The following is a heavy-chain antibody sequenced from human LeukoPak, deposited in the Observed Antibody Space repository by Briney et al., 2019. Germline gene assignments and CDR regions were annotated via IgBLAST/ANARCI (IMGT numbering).Heavy chain of an antibody. J-gene: IGHJ4*02. Sequence: SETLSLTCTVSGGSISSSSYYWGWIRQPPGKGLEWIGSIYYSVSTYDNPSLKSRVTISVDTSKNQFSLKLSSVTAADTAVYYCAREGRRRWLQLRTSAMYYFDYWGQGTLVTVSS. CDR3: AREGRRRWLQLRTSAMYYFDY. D-gene: IGHD5-24*01. CDR1: GGSISSSSYY. CDR2: IYYSVST. V-gene: IGHV4-39*07.